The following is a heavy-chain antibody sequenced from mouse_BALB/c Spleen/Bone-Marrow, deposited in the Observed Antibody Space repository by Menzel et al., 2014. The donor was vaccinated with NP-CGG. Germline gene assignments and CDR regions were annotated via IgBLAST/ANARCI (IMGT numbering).Heavy chain of an antibody. CDR1: GYSFTTYW. V-gene: IGHV1S126*01. CDR2: IDPSDSET. J-gene: IGHJ3*01. CDR3: TGGVLFAY. D-gene: IGHD2-14*01. Sequence: QVQLKQSGPQLVRPGASVMISCKASGYSFTTYWMHWVKQRPGQGLEWIGMIDPSDSETILNQKFKDKATLTGDKSSGTAYMQLRSPTSEDPAVYYCTGGVLFAYWGQGTLVTVSA.